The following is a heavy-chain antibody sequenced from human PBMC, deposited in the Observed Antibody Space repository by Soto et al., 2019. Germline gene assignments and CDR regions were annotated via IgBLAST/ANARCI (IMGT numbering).Heavy chain of an antibody. D-gene: IGHD3-10*01. Sequence: EVQLVESGGGLVQPGGSLKLSCAASGFTFSGSAMHWVRQASGKGLEWVGRIRSKANSYATAYAASVKGRFTISRDDSKSTAYLQMNSLKTEDTAVYYCTRPGSEMATSHFDYWGQGTLVTVSS. CDR1: GFTFSGSA. CDR3: TRPGSEMATSHFDY. J-gene: IGHJ4*02. CDR2: IRSKANSYAT. V-gene: IGHV3-73*01.